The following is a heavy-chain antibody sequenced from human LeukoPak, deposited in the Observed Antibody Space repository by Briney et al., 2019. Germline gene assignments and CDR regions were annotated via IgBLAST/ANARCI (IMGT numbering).Heavy chain of an antibody. J-gene: IGHJ4*02. CDR2: INPNSGGT. CDR3: ARSGVMGNFGDY. V-gene: IGHV1-2*06. CDR1: GYTFTGYY. Sequence: ASVKVSCKASGYTFTGYYMHWVRQAPGQGLEWMGRINPNSGGTNYAQKFQGRVTMTRDTSISTAYMELSRLRSDNTAVYYCARSGVMGNFGDYWGQGTLVTVSS. D-gene: IGHD1-7*01.